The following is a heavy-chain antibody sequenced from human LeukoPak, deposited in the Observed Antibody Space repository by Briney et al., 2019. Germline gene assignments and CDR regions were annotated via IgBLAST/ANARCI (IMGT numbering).Heavy chain of an antibody. CDR2: IYTSGST. J-gene: IGHJ4*02. CDR1: GGSISSGSYY. Sequence: PSETLSLTCAVSGGSISSGSYYWSWIRQPAGKGLEWIGRIYTSGSTNYNPSLKSRVTISVDTSKNQFSLKLSSVTASDTAVYYCASDQSIAARPFDYWGQGTLVTVSS. D-gene: IGHD6-6*01. V-gene: IGHV4-61*02. CDR3: ASDQSIAARPFDY.